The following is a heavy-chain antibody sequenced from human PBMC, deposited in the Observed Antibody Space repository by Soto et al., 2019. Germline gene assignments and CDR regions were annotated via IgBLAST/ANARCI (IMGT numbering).Heavy chain of an antibody. CDR3: ARDSSSWYSFWFDP. CDR2: ISSSSSYI. D-gene: IGHD6-13*01. V-gene: IGHV3-21*01. CDR1: GFTFSSYS. Sequence: PGGSLRLSCAASGFTFSSYSMNWVRQAPGKGLEWVSSISSSSSYIYYADSVKGRFTISRDNAKNSLYLQMNSLRAEDTAVYYCARDSSSWYSFWFDPWGQGTLVTVSS. J-gene: IGHJ5*02.